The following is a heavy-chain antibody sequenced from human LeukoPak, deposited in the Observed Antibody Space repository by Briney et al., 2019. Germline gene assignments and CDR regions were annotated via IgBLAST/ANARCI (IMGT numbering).Heavy chain of an antibody. CDR3: ARGRDDSLRNLGFDY. CDR1: GYSISSGYY. D-gene: IGHD1-7*01. V-gene: IGHV4-38-2*02. Sequence: SETLSLTCTVSGYSISSGYYWGWIRQPPGKGLEWIGSIYHSGSTYYNPSLKSRVTISVDTSKNQFSLKLSSVTAADTAVYYCARGRDDSLRNLGFDYWGQGTLVTVSS. CDR2: IYHSGST. J-gene: IGHJ4*02.